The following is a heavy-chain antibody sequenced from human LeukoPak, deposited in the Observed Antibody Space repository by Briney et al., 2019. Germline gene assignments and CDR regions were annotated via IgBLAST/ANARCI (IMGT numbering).Heavy chain of an antibody. CDR1: GFTFSNYW. CDR2: IKQEGSEK. CDR3: AREGSYRNWFDP. Sequence: PGGSLRPSCAASGFTFSNYWMSWVRQAPGKGLEWVANIKQEGSEKYYVDSVKGRFTISRDNAKNLLYLQMNSLRAEDTAVYYCAREGSYRNWFDPWGQGTLVTVSS. V-gene: IGHV3-7*05. D-gene: IGHD1-26*01. J-gene: IGHJ5*02.